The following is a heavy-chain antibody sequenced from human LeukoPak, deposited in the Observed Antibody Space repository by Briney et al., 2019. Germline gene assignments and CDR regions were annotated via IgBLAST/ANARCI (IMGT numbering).Heavy chain of an antibody. CDR2: INTDESST. J-gene: IGHJ4*02. V-gene: IGHV3-74*01. CDR1: GFTFSSHW. Sequence: PGGSLRLSCAASGFTFSSHWMHWVRQAPGKGLVWVSRINTDESSTNYADSVKGRFTISRDYAKNSLYLQMNSLRAEDTAVYYCASNPTIGYSSGWSPYWGQGTLVTVSS. D-gene: IGHD6-19*01. CDR3: ASNPTIGYSSGWSPY.